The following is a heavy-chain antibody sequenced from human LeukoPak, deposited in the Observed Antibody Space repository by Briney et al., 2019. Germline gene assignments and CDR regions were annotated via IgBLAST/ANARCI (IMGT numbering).Heavy chain of an antibody. Sequence: SETLSLTCTVSGGSISSSPYYWGWIRQPPGKGLEWIGSIYYSGSTYYNPSLKSRVTISVDTSKNQFSLKLSSVTAADTAVYYCAREEYSSGWYWGQGTLVTVSS. CDR3: AREEYSSGWY. D-gene: IGHD6-19*01. V-gene: IGHV4-39*07. CDR1: GGSISSSPYY. J-gene: IGHJ4*02. CDR2: IYYSGST.